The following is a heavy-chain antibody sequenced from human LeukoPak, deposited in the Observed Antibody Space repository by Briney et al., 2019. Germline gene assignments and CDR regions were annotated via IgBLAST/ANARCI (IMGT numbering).Heavy chain of an antibody. Sequence: GGSLRLSCAASGFTFSSYAMSWVRQAPGKGLEWVSSVSSSGAYIYYADLVEGRFTISRDNAKNSLFLQMNSLRAEDTAVYYCARGVGNYRYYFDSWGQGTLVTVSS. J-gene: IGHJ4*02. D-gene: IGHD3-22*01. V-gene: IGHV3-21*01. CDR1: GFTFSSYA. CDR3: ARGVGNYRYYFDS. CDR2: VSSSGAYI.